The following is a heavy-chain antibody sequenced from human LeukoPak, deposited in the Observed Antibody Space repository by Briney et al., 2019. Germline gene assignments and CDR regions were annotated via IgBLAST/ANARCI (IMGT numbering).Heavy chain of an antibody. V-gene: IGHV4-39*01. J-gene: IGHJ5*02. CDR1: GGSISSSSYY. D-gene: IGHD3-10*01. CDR2: IYYSGST. CDR3: ARLYYYGSGSYQVNWFDP. Sequence: PSRTLSLTCTVSGGSISSSSYYWGWIRQPPGKGLEWIGSIYYSGSTYYNPSLKSRVTISVDTSKNQFSLKLSSVTAADTAVYYCARLYYYGSGSYQVNWFDPWGQGTLVTVSS.